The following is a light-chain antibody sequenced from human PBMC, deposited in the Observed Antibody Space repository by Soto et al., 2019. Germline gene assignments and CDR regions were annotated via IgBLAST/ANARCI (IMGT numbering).Light chain of an antibody. V-gene: IGKV3-20*01. CDR3: QQYGSSPRT. CDR2: GAS. J-gene: IGKJ1*01. CDR1: QSVRSSY. Sequence: EIVLTHPPGALSLSPCERAALSASASQSVRSSYLAWYQQKPGQAPGLLIYGASSRAAGIPDRFSGSGSGTDFTLAISRLEPEDFAVYYCQQYGSSPRTFGQGTKVDIK.